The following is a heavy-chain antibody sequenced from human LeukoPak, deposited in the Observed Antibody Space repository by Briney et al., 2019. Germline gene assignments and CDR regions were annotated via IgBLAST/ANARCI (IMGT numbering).Heavy chain of an antibody. CDR2: IIPIFGTA. Sequence: ASVKVSCKASGGTFSSYAISWVRQAPGQGLDGMGGIIPIFGTANYAQKFQGRVTITADKSTSTAYMELSSLRSEDTAVYYCARTLEALWFGEFDYWGQGTLVTVSS. D-gene: IGHD3-10*01. CDR3: ARTLEALWFGEFDY. CDR1: GGTFSSYA. V-gene: IGHV1-69*06. J-gene: IGHJ4*02.